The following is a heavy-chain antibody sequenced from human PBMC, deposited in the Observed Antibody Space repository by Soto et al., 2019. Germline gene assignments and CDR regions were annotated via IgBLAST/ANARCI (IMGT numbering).Heavy chain of an antibody. Sequence: QVQLVQSGAEVKKPGSSVKVSCKASGGTFSSYAISWVRQAPGQGLEWMGGIIPIFGTANYAQKFQGRVTITAAESTSTAYMELSSLRSEDTAVYYCARENIVVVVAATNPGYYYGMDVWGQGTTVTVSS. J-gene: IGHJ6*02. D-gene: IGHD2-15*01. CDR1: GGTFSSYA. CDR2: IIPIFGTA. V-gene: IGHV1-69*01. CDR3: ARENIVVVVAATNPGYYYGMDV.